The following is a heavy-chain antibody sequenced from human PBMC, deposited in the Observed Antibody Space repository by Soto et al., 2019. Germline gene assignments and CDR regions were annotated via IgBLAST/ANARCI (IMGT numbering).Heavy chain of an antibody. CDR1: GFTFSNYE. D-gene: IGHD2-21*01. V-gene: IGHV3-48*03. CDR3: ARESIGCGGDCLDY. Sequence: LRLSCAVSGFTFSNYEWNWVRQAPGKGLEWISYIDTSGDAMFYADSVKGRFAVSRDNTMNSLYLQMNSLRAEDTAAYYCARESIGCGGDCLDYWGQGTLVTVSS. CDR2: IDTSGDAM. J-gene: IGHJ4*02.